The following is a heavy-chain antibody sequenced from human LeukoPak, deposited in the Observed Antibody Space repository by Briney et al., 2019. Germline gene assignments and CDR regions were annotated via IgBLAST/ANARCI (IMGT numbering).Heavy chain of an antibody. Sequence: GGSLGLSCAASGLTFSTYGMHWVRQAPGKGLEWVAVISHDGSNKYYADSVKGRFTISRDNFRNTLYLQMNSLRAEDTAVYYCARDGVDTATVLASDDWGQGTVVTVSS. J-gene: IGHJ3*01. D-gene: IGHD5-18*01. CDR3: ARDGVDTATVLASDD. CDR1: GLTFSTYG. V-gene: IGHV3-30*03. CDR2: ISHDGSNK.